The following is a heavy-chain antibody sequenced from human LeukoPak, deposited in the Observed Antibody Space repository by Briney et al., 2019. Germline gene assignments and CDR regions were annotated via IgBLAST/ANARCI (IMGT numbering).Heavy chain of an antibody. CDR3: ARDLAARHFDY. CDR2: IWYDGSKK. J-gene: IGHJ4*02. Sequence: PGRSLRLSCAASGFTFSSYGMHWVRQAPGKRLEWVAVIWYDGSKKYYGDSVKGRFTISRDNSKNTLYLQMNSLRGEDTAIYYCARDLAARHFDYWGQGTLVTVSS. CDR1: GFTFSSYG. D-gene: IGHD6-6*01. V-gene: IGHV3-33*01.